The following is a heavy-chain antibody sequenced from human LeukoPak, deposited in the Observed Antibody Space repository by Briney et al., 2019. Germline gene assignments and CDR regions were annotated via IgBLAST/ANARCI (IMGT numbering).Heavy chain of an antibody. V-gene: IGHV4-34*01. Sequence: SETLSLTCAVYGGSLSDYYWSWIRQSPGKGLEWIGEGGDRGGTKYSPSLKSRVTISADTSKNQFSLKLNSVTAADTAVYYCAKNGQTGFSFDPWGQGTLVIVSS. D-gene: IGHD3-9*01. CDR1: GGSLSDYY. CDR2: GGDRGGT. J-gene: IGHJ5*02. CDR3: AKNGQTGFSFDP.